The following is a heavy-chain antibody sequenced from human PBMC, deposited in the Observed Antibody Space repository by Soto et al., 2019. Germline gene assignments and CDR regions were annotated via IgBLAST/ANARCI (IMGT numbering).Heavy chain of an antibody. V-gene: IGHV3-33*01. CDR1: GFTFNDYA. J-gene: IGHJ4*02. Sequence: QVQLVESGGGVAQPGGSLRLSCAASGFTFNDYAMHWVRQAPGKGLEWVAVIWYDATKKYYADSVKGRFIISRDSKNTLHLQMNSLRAEDTAVYHCARDSARYSGSSFHDYWGQGTLVTVFS. CDR3: ARDSARYSGSSFHDY. CDR2: IWYDATKK. D-gene: IGHD1-26*01.